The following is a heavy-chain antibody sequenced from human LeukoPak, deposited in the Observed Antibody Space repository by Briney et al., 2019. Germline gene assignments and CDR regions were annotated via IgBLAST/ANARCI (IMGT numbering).Heavy chain of an antibody. V-gene: IGHV3-23*01. CDR3: AKAYCSSTSCPFDP. D-gene: IGHD2-2*01. J-gene: IGHJ5*02. CDR1: GFTFSSYA. Sequence: GGSLRLSCAASGFTFSSYAMSWVRQALGKGLEWVSAISGSGGSTYYADSVKGRFTISRDNSKNTLYLQMNSLRAEDTAVYYCAKAYCSSTSCPFDPWGQGTLVTVSS. CDR2: ISGSGGST.